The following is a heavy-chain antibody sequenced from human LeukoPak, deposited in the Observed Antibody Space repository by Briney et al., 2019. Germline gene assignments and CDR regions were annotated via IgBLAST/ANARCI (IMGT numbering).Heavy chain of an antibody. CDR2: ISVYNGNT. D-gene: IGHD3-10*01. Sequence: ASVKVPCKASGYTFTSYGISWVRQAPGQGLEWMGWISVYNGNTNYAQKLQGRVTMTTDTSTSTAYMELRSLRSDDTAVYYCARDAREVLLWFGEFFPWGQGTLVTVSS. CDR3: ARDAREVLLWFGEFFP. CDR1: GYTFTSYG. J-gene: IGHJ5*02. V-gene: IGHV1-18*01.